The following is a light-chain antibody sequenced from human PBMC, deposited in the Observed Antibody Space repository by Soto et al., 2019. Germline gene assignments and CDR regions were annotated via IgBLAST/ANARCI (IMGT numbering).Light chain of an antibody. V-gene: IGLV2-8*01. CDR2: EVS. CDR1: SSDVGGYNY. Sequence: QSVLTQPPSASGSPGQSVTISCTGTSSDVGGYNYVSWYQQHPGKAPKLMIYEVSKRPSGVPDRFSGSKSGNTASLTVSGLQAEDEADYYCSSYAGSGSVVFGGGTKLTVL. CDR3: SSYAGSGSVV. J-gene: IGLJ2*01.